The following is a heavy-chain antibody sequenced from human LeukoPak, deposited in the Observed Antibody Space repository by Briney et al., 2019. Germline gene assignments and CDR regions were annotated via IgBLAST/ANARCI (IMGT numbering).Heavy chain of an antibody. V-gene: IGHV4-4*07. CDR2: IYTSGST. Sequence: SETLSLTCTVSGGSISSYYWSRIRQPAGKGLEWIGRIYTSGSTNYNPSLKSRVTMSVDTSKNQFSLKLSSVTAADTAVYYCARASPMKRPRGGARPTHPLDYWGQGTLVTVSS. CDR1: GGSISSYY. D-gene: IGHD3-16*01. J-gene: IGHJ4*02. CDR3: ARASPMKRPRGGARPTHPLDY.